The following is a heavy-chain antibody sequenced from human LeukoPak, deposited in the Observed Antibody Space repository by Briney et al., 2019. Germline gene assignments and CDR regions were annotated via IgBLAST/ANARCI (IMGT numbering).Heavy chain of an antibody. CDR3: ARDKRGYGSGSYFGY. J-gene: IGHJ4*02. D-gene: IGHD3-10*01. CDR2: INPNSGGT. Sequence: ASVKVSCKASGYTFTGYYMHWVRQAPGQGLEWMGWINPNSGGTNYVQKFQGRVTMTRDTSISTAYMELSRLRSDDTAVYYCARDKRGYGSGSYFGYWGQGTLVTVSS. V-gene: IGHV1-2*02. CDR1: GYTFTGYY.